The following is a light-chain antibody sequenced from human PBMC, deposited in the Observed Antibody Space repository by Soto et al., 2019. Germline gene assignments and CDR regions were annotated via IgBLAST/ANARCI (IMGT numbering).Light chain of an antibody. J-gene: IGLJ2*01. V-gene: IGLV2-14*03. CDR2: NVS. CDR3: SSYKRGHTVV. Sequence: QSALTQPASVAGSPGQWITISCNVTSSHLVGYNYVSWYQHHPGKAPKLMIYNVSNLPSGVSDRCSGSKSGNTASLTISGLQAEDEADYYCSSYKRGHTVVFGGGTKRTVL. CDR1: SSHLVGYNY.